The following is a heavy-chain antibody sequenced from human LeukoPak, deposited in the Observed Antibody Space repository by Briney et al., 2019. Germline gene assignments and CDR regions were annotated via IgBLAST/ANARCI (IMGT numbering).Heavy chain of an antibody. D-gene: IGHD3-3*01. V-gene: IGHV4-39*07. J-gene: IGHJ5*02. CDR1: GGSISITRYY. CDR2: MYSSGTT. CDR3: ARDFWSGRNWFDP. Sequence: PSETLSLTCTVSGGSISITRYYWGWIRQPPGKGLEWIASMYSSGTTYYNASLKSRVTISVDMSKNQFSLKLSSVTAADTAVYYCARDFWSGRNWFDPWGQGTLVTVSS.